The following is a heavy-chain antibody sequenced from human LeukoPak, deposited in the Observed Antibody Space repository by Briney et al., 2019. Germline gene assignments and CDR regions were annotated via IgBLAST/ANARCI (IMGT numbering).Heavy chain of an antibody. CDR1: GGSISGDYY. D-gene: IGHD6-13*01. CDR3: AASWVGAAAGPLGY. V-gene: IGHV4-30-4*01. CDR2: ISHTGNT. Sequence: PSETLSLTCTVSGGSISGDYYWNWIRQAPGKGLEWIGFISHTGNTYHNPSLKSRVTMSVDTSKNQFSLKLSSVTAADTAVYYCAASWVGAAAGPLGYWGQGTLVTVSS. J-gene: IGHJ4*02.